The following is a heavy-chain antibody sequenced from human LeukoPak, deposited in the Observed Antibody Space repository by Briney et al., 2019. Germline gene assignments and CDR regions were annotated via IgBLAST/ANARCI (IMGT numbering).Heavy chain of an antibody. CDR3: ARGSSGSHTLDD. V-gene: IGHV1-69*06. J-gene: IGHJ4*02. CDR2: VFLKIRSP. CDR1: RCTFTNYV. Sequence: SVSVSCKSTRCTFTNYVFTWVRQAPGQRVEWIGVVFLKIRSPNYVQRFQDRVTITADRSTNTTYLDLSRLTSKDTAVYYCARGSSGSHTLDDWGQGTLVTVFS. D-gene: IGHD1-26*01.